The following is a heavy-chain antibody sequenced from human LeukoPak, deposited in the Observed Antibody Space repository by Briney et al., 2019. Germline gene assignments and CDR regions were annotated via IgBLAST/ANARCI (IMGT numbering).Heavy chain of an antibody. V-gene: IGHV4-61*02. J-gene: IGHJ4*02. D-gene: IGHD6-19*01. CDR2: IYTSGST. Sequence: SETLSPTCTVSGGSISSGSYYWSWIRQPAGKGLEWIGRIYTSGSTNYNPSLKSRVTISVDTSKNQFSLKLSSVTAADTAVYYCARDSSGWESGYWGQGTLVTVSS. CDR3: ARDSSGWESGY. CDR1: GGSISSGSYY.